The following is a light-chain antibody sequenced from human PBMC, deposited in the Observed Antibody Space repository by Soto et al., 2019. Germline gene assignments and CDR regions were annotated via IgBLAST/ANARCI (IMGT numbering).Light chain of an antibody. Sequence: QSALTXPASVSGSPGQSITISCTGTSSDVGGYNYVSWYQQHPGKAPKLMIYEVSNRPSGVSNRFSGSKSGNTASLTISGLQAEDEADYYCSSYTSSSTYVSGTGTKVTVL. J-gene: IGLJ1*01. CDR1: SSDVGGYNY. CDR3: SSYTSSSTYV. CDR2: EVS. V-gene: IGLV2-14*01.